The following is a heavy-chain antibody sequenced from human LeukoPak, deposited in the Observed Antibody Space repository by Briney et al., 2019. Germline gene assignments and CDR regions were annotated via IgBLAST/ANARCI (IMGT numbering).Heavy chain of an antibody. CDR3: ARDDCSSIGCYHNWFDP. CDR2: IKQDGSEK. Sequence: GGSLRLSCAASGFTFSSYAMSWVRQAPGKGLEWVANIKQDGSEKYYVDSVKGRFTISRDNAKNSLYLQMNSLRAEDTAVYYCARDDCSSIGCYHNWFDPWGQGTLVTVSS. J-gene: IGHJ5*02. D-gene: IGHD2-2*01. CDR1: GFTFSSYA. V-gene: IGHV3-7*01.